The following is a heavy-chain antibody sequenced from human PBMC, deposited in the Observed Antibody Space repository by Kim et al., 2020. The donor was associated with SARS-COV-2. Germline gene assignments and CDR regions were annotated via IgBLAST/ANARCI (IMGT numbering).Heavy chain of an antibody. J-gene: IGHJ6*02. D-gene: IGHD3-10*01. Sequence: TSRVTISVDTSKNQFSLKLSSVTAADTAVYYCARGRYGSGSYYTYGMDVWGQGTTVTVSS. CDR3: ARGRYGSGSYYTYGMDV. V-gene: IGHV4-34*01.